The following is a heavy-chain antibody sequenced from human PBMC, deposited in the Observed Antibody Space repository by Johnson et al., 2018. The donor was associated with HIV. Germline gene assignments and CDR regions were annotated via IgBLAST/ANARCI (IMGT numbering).Heavy chain of an antibody. CDR2: INWNGGST. V-gene: IGHV3-20*04. J-gene: IGHJ3*02. CDR1: GFTFSSYA. CDR3: AREGEGYSSSWYDAFDI. D-gene: IGHD6-13*01. Sequence: VQLVESGGGLVQPGGSLRLSCAASGFTFSSYAMSWVRQAPGKGLEWVSGINWNGGSTGYADSVKGRFTISRDNAKNSLYLQMNSLRAEDTALYYCAREGEGYSSSWYDAFDIWGQGTMVTVSA.